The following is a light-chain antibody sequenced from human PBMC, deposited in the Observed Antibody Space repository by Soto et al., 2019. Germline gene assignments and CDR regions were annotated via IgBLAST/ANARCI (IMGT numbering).Light chain of an antibody. Sequence: HSVLTQPASVSGSPGQSVTISCTGTSSDFGSYKFVSWYQHHPGKVPKVIIYETSKRPSGVSDRFSGSKSGNTASLTISGLQAEDEADYYCFSFTSNNTHVLGSGTKVTV. CDR3: FSFTSNNTHV. J-gene: IGLJ1*01. V-gene: IGLV2-23*01. CDR2: ETS. CDR1: SSDFGSYKF.